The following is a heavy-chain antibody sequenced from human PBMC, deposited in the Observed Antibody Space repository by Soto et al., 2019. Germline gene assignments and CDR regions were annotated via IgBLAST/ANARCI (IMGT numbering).Heavy chain of an antibody. Sequence: SETLSLTCTVSAGSISSYYWSWIRQPPGKGLEWIGYIYYSGSTNYNPSLKSRVTISVDTSKNQFSLKLSSVTAADTAVYYCARDRGIDYVWGSYRYTGDAFDIWGQGTMVTVSS. CDR1: AGSISSYY. CDR2: IYYSGST. D-gene: IGHD3-16*02. V-gene: IGHV4-59*01. CDR3: ARDRGIDYVWGSYRYTGDAFDI. J-gene: IGHJ3*02.